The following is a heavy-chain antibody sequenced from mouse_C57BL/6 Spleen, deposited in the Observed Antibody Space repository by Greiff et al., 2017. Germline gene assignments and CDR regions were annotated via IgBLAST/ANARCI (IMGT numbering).Heavy chain of an antibody. J-gene: IGHJ2*01. CDR3: ARVSDDGYYLDY. CDR2: ISYDGSN. D-gene: IGHD2-3*01. V-gene: IGHV3-6*01. CDR1: GYSITSGYY. Sequence: EVKVEESGPGLVKPSQSLSLTCSVTGYSITSGYYWNWIRQFPGNKLEWMGYISYDGSNNYNPSLKNRISITRDTSKNQFFLKLNSVTTEDTATYYCARVSDDGYYLDYWGQGTTLTVSS.